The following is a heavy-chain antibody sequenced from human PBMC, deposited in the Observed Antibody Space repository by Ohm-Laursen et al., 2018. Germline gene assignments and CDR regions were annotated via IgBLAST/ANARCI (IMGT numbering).Heavy chain of an antibody. Sequence: SLRLSCTASGFTFSSYSMNWVRQAPGKGLEWVSSISSSSSYIYYADSVKGRFTISRDNAKNSLYLQMNSLRAEDTAVYYCAKGQPILITFGGARMDVWGQGTTVTVPS. V-gene: IGHV3-21*04. J-gene: IGHJ6*02. CDR1: GFTFSSYS. CDR3: AKGQPILITFGGARMDV. CDR2: ISSSSSYI. D-gene: IGHD3-16*01.